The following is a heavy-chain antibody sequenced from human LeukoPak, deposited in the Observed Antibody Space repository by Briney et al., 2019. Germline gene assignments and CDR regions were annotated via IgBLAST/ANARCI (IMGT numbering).Heavy chain of an antibody. V-gene: IGHV1-69*05. CDR1: GGTFSSYA. D-gene: IGHD6-19*01. Sequence: GASVKVSCKASGGTFSSYALSWVRQAPGQGLEWMGGIIPIFGTANYAQKFQGRVTITTDESTSTAYMEVSSLRSEDTAVYYCARESRAVAGFIDYWGQGTLVTVSS. CDR3: ARESRAVAGFIDY. J-gene: IGHJ4*02. CDR2: IIPIFGTA.